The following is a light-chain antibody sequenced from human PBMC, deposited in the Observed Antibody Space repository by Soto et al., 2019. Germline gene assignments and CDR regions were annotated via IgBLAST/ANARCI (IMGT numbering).Light chain of an antibody. CDR2: GAS. J-gene: IGKJ5*01. V-gene: IGKV3-20*01. CDR1: QSVSSSY. Sequence: VFPQSPGTLSLSPGDGATLSCWASQSVSSSYVAWYQQKRGQAPRLLMYGASSRATGIPDRFSGSGSGTDFTLTISRLEPEDFVLYYCQHFRAFGQGTRLEIK. CDR3: QHFRA.